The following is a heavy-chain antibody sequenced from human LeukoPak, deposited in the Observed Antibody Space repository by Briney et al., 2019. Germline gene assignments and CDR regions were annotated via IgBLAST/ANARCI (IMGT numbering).Heavy chain of an antibody. CDR2: ISGYNGNT. CDR3: AREAYYDILTGPGAFDY. Sequence: ASVKVSCKASGYTFTSYGISWVRHAPGQGLEWMGWISGYNGNTNYAQKLQGRVTMTTDTSTSTAYMELRSLRSDDTAVYYCAREAYYDILTGPGAFDYWGQGTLVTVSS. CDR1: GYTFTSYG. D-gene: IGHD3-9*01. J-gene: IGHJ4*02. V-gene: IGHV1-18*01.